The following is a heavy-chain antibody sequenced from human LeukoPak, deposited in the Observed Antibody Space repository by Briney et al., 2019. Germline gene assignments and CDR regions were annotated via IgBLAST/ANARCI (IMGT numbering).Heavy chain of an antibody. D-gene: IGHD6-13*01. V-gene: IGHV3-23*01. CDR1: GFTFSSYA. Sequence: GGSLRLSCAAPGFTFSSYAMSWVRQAPGKGLEWVSAISGSGGSTYYADSVKGRFTISRDNSKNTLYLQMNSLRAEDTAVYYCASYLTIAAAGTGTFDYWGQGTLVTVSS. CDR2: ISGSGGST. CDR3: ASYLTIAAAGTGTFDY. J-gene: IGHJ4*02.